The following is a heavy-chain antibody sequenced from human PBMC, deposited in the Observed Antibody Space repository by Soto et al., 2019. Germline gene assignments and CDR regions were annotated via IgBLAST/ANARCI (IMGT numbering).Heavy chain of an antibody. Sequence: GGSLRLSCAASGFTFSSYSMNWVRQAPGKGLEWVSSISSSSSYIYYADSVKGRFTISRDNAKNSLYLQMNSLRAEDTAVYYCARAPEPQSWSGWAYYYMDVWGKGTTVTVSS. J-gene: IGHJ6*03. CDR3: ARAPEPQSWSGWAYYYMDV. CDR1: GFTFSSYS. D-gene: IGHD3-3*01. V-gene: IGHV3-21*01. CDR2: ISSSSSYI.